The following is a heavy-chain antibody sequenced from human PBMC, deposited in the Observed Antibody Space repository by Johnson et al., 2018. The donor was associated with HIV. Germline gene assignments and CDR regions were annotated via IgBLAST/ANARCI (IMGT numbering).Heavy chain of an antibody. J-gene: IGHJ3*02. CDR3: AKDTEAAAGTDDAFDI. Sequence: QMQLVESGGGLVKPGGSLRLSCAPSGFTFSDYYMSWMRQAPGKGLEWVAFIRYDGSNKYYADSVKGRFTVSRDNSKNTLYLQMNSLRAEDTALYYCAKDTEAAAGTDDAFDIWGQGTMVTVSS. CDR2: IRYDGSNK. D-gene: IGHD6-13*01. V-gene: IGHV3-30*02. CDR1: GFTFSDYY.